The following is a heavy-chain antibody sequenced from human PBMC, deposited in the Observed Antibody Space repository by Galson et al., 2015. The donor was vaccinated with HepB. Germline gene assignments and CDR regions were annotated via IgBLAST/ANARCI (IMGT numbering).Heavy chain of an antibody. V-gene: IGHV1-18*01. CDR1: GYTFTSYG. CDR2: ISAYNGNT. D-gene: IGHD3-22*01. Sequence: SVKVSCKASGYTFTSYGISWVRQAPGQGLEWMGWISAYNGNTNYAQKLQGRVTMTTDTSTSTAYMELRSLRSDDTAVYYCARDSSGYYYLRMGYWGQGTLVTASS. J-gene: IGHJ4*02. CDR3: ARDSSGYYYLRMGY.